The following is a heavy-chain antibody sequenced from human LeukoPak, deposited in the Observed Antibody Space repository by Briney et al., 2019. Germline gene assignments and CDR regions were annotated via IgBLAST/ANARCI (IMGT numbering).Heavy chain of an antibody. CDR2: IYYSGST. J-gene: IGHJ4*02. CDR1: GGSISTYS. V-gene: IGHV4-59*01. Sequence: PSETLSLTCTVSGGSISTYSWTWIRQPPGKGLGWIGNIYYSGSTNYNPSLKSRVTISVDTSKNQFSLKLSSVTAADTAVYYCARARVITHDFDYWGQGTLVTVSS. D-gene: IGHD4-17*01. CDR3: ARARVITHDFDY.